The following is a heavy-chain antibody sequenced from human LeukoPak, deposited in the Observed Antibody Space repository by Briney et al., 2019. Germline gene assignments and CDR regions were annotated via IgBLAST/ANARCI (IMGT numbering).Heavy chain of an antibody. CDR1: GYTFTSYA. CDR2: INTNTGNP. J-gene: IGHJ3*02. V-gene: IGHV7-4-1*02. CDR3: ARSPYDYVWGSYRYRAFDI. D-gene: IGHD3-16*02. Sequence: ASVKVSCKASGYTFTSYAMNWVRQAPGQGLEWMGWINTNTGNPTYAQGFTGRFVFSLDTSVSTAYLQISSLKAEDTAVYYCARSPYDYVWGSYRYRAFDIWGQGTMVTVSS.